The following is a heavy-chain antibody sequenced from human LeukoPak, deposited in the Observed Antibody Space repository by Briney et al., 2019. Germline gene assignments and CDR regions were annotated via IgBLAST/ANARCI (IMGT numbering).Heavy chain of an antibody. Sequence: GGSLRLSCAASGVTFSTYGMHRVPQAPGKGLEWVAVISSDGNNKYYPASVKGRFTISRDNSKSTLYLQMNSLRAEDTALYYCAGRDYSGAFDIWGQGTVVTVSS. CDR3: AGRDYSGAFDI. CDR2: ISSDGNNK. D-gene: IGHD4-17*01. CDR1: GVTFSTYG. J-gene: IGHJ3*02. V-gene: IGHV3-30*03.